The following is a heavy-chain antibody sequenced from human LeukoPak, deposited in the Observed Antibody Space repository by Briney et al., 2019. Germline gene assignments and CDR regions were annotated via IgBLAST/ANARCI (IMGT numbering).Heavy chain of an antibody. CDR2: IYYSGST. J-gene: IGHJ3*02. V-gene: IGHV4-39*07. CDR1: GGSISSYY. Sequence: SETLSLTCTVSGGSISSYYWGWIRQPPGKGLEWIRSIYYSGSTYYNPSLKSRVTISVDTSKNQFSLKLSSVTAADTAVYYCARGALGDAFDIWGQGTMVTVSS. D-gene: IGHD7-27*01. CDR3: ARGALGDAFDI.